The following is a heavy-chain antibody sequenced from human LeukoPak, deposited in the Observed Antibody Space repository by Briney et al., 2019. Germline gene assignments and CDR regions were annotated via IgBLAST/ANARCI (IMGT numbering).Heavy chain of an antibody. Sequence: GESLKISCRGSGYSFTTYWSGWVRQMPGKGLEWMGSIYPGESDTRYSPSFQGQVTMSADKSINTAYLQWTSLKASDTAMYYCARRNGYSSTSCPPAYWGQRTLVTVSS. V-gene: IGHV5-51*01. CDR3: ARRNGYSSTSCPPAY. J-gene: IGHJ4*02. CDR1: GYSFTTYW. CDR2: IYPGESDT. D-gene: IGHD2-2*01.